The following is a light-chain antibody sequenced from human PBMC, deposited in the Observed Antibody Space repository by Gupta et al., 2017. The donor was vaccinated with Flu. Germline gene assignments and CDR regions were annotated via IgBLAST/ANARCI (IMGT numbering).Light chain of an antibody. CDR2: SNN. J-gene: IGLJ3*02. CDR1: SSNIGSNA. CDR3: ATWDDSLNGQNWV. Sequence: QSVLTQPPSASGTPGQRVTISCSGSSSNIGSNAVNWYQQLPGTAPKLLIYSNNQRPSGVPDRFSGSKSGTSASLAISGLQSEEEADDYCATWDDSLNGQNWVFGGGTKLTVL. V-gene: IGLV1-44*01.